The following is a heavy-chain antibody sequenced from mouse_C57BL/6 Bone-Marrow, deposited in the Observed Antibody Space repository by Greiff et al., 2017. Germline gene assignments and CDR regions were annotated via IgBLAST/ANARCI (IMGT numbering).Heavy chain of an antibody. CDR2: SDPENGDT. V-gene: IGHV14-4*01. Sequence: EVQLQESGAELVRPGASVTLSCTASGFNIKDDYMHWVKQRPEQGLEWIGWSDPENGDTEYASKFTGKVTITADTSSHTSYLQLSGLTSYDTAFYYCTAWFAYWGQGTLGTVSS. J-gene: IGHJ3*01. CDR1: GFNIKDDY. CDR3: TAWFAY.